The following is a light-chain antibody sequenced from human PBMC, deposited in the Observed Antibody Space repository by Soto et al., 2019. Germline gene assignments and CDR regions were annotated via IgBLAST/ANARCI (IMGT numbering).Light chain of an antibody. V-gene: IGLV1-44*01. CDR1: SSNIGGNT. J-gene: IGLJ1*01. Sequence: QSVLTQPPSASGTPGQRVTISCSTSSSNIGGNTVNWYQQVPGTAPKLLIYSYDQRPSGVPDRFSGSKSGTSASLAISGLQSEDEVDYYCAAWDASLNGYVFGTGTKLTVL. CDR2: SYD. CDR3: AAWDASLNGYV.